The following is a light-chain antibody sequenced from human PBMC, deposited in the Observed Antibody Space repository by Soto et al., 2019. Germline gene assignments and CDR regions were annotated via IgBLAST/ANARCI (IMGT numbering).Light chain of an antibody. CDR1: QSVSSSY. CDR3: QQYGSSPWT. V-gene: IGKV3-20*01. CDR2: GAS. J-gene: IGKJ1*01. Sequence: EIVLTQTPGTLSLSPGEIATLSCIASQSVSSSYLAWYQQKPGQAPRLLIFGASSRATGIPDRFSGSGSGTDFTLTISRLEPEDFAVYYCQQYGSSPWTFGQRTKV.